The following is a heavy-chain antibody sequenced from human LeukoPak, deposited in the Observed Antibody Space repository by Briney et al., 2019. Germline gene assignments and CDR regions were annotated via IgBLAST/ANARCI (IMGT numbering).Heavy chain of an antibody. J-gene: IGHJ4*02. CDR2: IYSGGST. CDR3: ARVAFRSNSYIGGIDY. V-gene: IGHV3-53*01. CDR1: GFTVSSNY. D-gene: IGHD4-11*01. Sequence: PGGSLRLSCAASGFTVSSNYMSWVRPAPGKGLEWVSVIYSGGSTYYADSVKGRFIISRDNSKDTVFLQMNSLRAEDTAVYYCARVAFRSNSYIGGIDYWGQGTLVTVSS.